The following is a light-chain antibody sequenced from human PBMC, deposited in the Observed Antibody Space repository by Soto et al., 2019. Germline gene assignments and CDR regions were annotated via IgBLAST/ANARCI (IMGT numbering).Light chain of an antibody. CDR2: GAS. CDR1: QSVGSN. J-gene: IGKJ1*01. V-gene: IGKV3-15*01. CDR3: QQYNNWPPWT. Sequence: IVMTQSPATLSVSPGESATLSCRASQSVGSNLAWYQHKPGRAPRLLIYGASSRATGIPARFSGSGSGTEFTLTISSLQSEDFAVYYCQQYNNWPPWTFGHGTKVDI.